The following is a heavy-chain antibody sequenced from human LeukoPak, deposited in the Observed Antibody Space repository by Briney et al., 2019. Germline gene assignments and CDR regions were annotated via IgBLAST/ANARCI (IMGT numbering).Heavy chain of an antibody. J-gene: IGHJ3*02. CDR3: ARDQALTTVTTSDAFDI. Sequence: SETLSLTCAVSGGSISSSNWWSWVRQPPGKGLEWIGEIYHSGSTNYNPSLKSRVTISVDKSKNQFSLKLSSVTAADTAVYYCARDQALTTVTTSDAFDIWGQGTMDTVSS. D-gene: IGHD4-17*01. CDR2: IYHSGST. CDR1: GGSISSSNW. V-gene: IGHV4-4*02.